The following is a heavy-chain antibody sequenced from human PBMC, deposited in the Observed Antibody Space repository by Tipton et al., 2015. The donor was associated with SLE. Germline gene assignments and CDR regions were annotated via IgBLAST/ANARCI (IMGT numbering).Heavy chain of an antibody. J-gene: IGHJ3*02. Sequence: LRLSCTVSGGSISSYYWSWIRQPPGKGLEWIGYIYYSGSTNYNPSFKSRVTISVDTSKNQFSLKLSSVTAADTAVYYCARRYIKQWLAGAFDIWGQGTMVTVSS. V-gene: IGHV4-59*01. CDR2: IYYSGST. CDR3: ARRYIKQWLAGAFDI. CDR1: GGSISSYY. D-gene: IGHD6-19*01.